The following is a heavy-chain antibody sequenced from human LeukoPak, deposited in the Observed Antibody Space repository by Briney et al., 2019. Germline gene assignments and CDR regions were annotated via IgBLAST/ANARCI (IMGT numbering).Heavy chain of an antibody. V-gene: IGHV3-33*06. D-gene: IGHD3-10*01. Sequence: WGSLRLSCAASGFALNSYVIHWVRQAPGKGLEWVAIIWFDGSHEDYVDSVRGRFTIPRDNSRNTMYLQMNSLRVEDTALYFCAKEVAFGAGAYDVWGQGTRVTVSS. CDR2: IWFDGSHE. CDR3: AKEVAFGAGAYDV. CDR1: GFALNSYV. J-gene: IGHJ3*01.